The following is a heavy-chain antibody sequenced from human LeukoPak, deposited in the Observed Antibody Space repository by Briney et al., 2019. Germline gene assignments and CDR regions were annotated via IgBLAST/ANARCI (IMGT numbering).Heavy chain of an antibody. V-gene: IGHV3-11*04. Sequence: PGGSLRLSCAASGFSLIDYYVTWLRQVPGKGLERLSYIKSGSPIIFYADSVKGRFSVSRDNANNSVHLQMTNLRDDDAAVYYCARVHNTVHWGQGVQVTVSS. D-gene: IGHD4-11*01. CDR1: GFSLIDYY. CDR3: ARVHNTVH. J-gene: IGHJ4*02. CDR2: IKSGSPII.